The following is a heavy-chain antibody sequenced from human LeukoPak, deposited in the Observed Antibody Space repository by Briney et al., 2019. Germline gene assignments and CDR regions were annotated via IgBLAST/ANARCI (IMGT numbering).Heavy chain of an antibody. CDR2: IIPIFGTA. Sequence: ASVKVSCKASGGTFSSYAISWVRQAPGQGLEWMGGIIPIFGTANYAQKFQGRVTITADESTSTAYMELSSLRSEDTAVYYCASRYCSGGSCYLYYFDHWGQGTLVTVSS. V-gene: IGHV1-69*01. CDR1: GGTFSSYA. CDR3: ASRYCSGGSCYLYYFDH. J-gene: IGHJ4*02. D-gene: IGHD2-15*01.